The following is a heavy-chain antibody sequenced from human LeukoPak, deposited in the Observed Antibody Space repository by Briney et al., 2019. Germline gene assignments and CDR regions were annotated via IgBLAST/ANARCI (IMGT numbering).Heavy chain of an antibody. V-gene: IGHV1-69*13. CDR3: ARGAYYYDSSGYTFDY. D-gene: IGHD3-22*01. CDR2: IIPIFGTA. CDR1: GYTFTSYY. Sequence: SVKVSCKAYGYTFTSYYMHWVRQAPGQGLEWMGGIIPIFGTANYAQKFQGRVTITADESTSTAYMELSSLRSEDTAVYYCARGAYYYDSSGYTFDYWGQGTLVTVSS. J-gene: IGHJ4*02.